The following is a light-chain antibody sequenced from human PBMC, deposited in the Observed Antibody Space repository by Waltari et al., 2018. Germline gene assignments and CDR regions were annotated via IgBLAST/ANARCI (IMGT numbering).Light chain of an antibody. CDR2: HAS. V-gene: IGKV3-20*01. CDR1: QSVSKY. CDR3: QKYESLPAT. Sequence: EIVLTQSPGSLSLSPGARAPLSCRASQSVSKYLAWYQQKPGQAPRLLIYHASSRATGIPDRFSGSGFGTDFSRTISRLEPEDFAVYYCQKYESLPATFGQGTKVEIK. J-gene: IGKJ1*01.